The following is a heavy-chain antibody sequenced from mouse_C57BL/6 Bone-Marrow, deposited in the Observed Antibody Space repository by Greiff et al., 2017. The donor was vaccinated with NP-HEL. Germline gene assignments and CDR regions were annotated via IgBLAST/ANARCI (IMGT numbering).Heavy chain of an antibody. D-gene: IGHD2-3*01. V-gene: IGHV14-3*01. J-gene: IGHJ4*01. CDR2: IDPANGNT. Sequence: EVQLQQSVAELVRPGASVKLSCTASGFNIKNTYMHWVKQRPEQGLEWIGRIDPANGNTKYAPKFQGKATITADTASNTAYLQLSSLTSEDTAIYYWARSSEESWLLRAMDYWGQGTSVTVSS. CDR1: GFNIKNTY. CDR3: ARSSEESWLLRAMDY.